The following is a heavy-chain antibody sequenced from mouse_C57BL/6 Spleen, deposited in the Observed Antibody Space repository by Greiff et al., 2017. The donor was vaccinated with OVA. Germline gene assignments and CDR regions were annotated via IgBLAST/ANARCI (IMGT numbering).Heavy chain of an antibody. D-gene: IGHD3-3*01. CDR1: GYTFTSYW. V-gene: IGHV1-53*01. J-gene: IGHJ2*01. Sequence: QVQLQQPGTELVKPGASVKLSCKASGYTFTSYWMHWVKQRPGQGLEWIGNINPSNGGTNYNEKFKSKATLTVDKSSSTAYMQLSSLTSEDSAFYYCAREAVTRGYFDDWGQGTTLTVSS. CDR3: AREAVTRGYFDD. CDR2: INPSNGGT.